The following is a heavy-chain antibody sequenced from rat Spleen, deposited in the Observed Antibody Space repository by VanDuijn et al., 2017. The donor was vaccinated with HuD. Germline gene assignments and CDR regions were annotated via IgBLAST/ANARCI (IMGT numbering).Heavy chain of an antibody. D-gene: IGHD1-7*01. CDR2: INYDGSST. V-gene: IGHV5-22*01. J-gene: IGHJ3*01. CDR3: ARPSYGYPFAY. CDR1: GFTFSDYY. Sequence: EVQLVESGGGLVQPGRSLKLSCAVSGFTFSDYYMAWVRQAPNKGLEWVATINYDGSSTNYGDSVKGRFTISRDNAKSTLYLQMNSLRSEDTATYYCARPSYGYPFAYWGQGTLVTVSS.